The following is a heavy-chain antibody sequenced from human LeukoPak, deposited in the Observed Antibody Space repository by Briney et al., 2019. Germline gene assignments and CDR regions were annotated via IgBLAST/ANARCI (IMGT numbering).Heavy chain of an antibody. V-gene: IGHV6-1*01. CDR2: TYYRSKWYN. J-gene: IGHJ4*02. D-gene: IGHD6-19*01. CDR3: ARGTGWRLFDY. CDR1: GDSVSRTNIA. Sequence: SQTLSLTCAISGDSVSRTNIAWNWIRQSPSRGLEWLGRTYYRSKWYNDYAVSVISRITINPDTSKNQFSLHLNSMTPEDTGVYYCARGTGWRLFDYWGQGTLVTVSS.